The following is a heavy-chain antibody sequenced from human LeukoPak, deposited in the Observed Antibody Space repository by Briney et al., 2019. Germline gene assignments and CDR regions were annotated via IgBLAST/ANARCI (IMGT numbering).Heavy chain of an antibody. CDR1: GGSVSSGSYY. CDR2: IYYSGST. D-gene: IGHD5-24*01. V-gene: IGHV4-61*01. CDR3: ARIPSGRDGYKRNDS. J-gene: IGHJ4*02. Sequence: SETLSLTCTVSGGSVSSGSYYWSWIRQPPGKGLEWIGYIYYSGSTDYNPSLKSRVTISVDTSKTQFSLKLTSVTAADTAVYYCARIPSGRDGYKRNDSWGQGTLVTVSS.